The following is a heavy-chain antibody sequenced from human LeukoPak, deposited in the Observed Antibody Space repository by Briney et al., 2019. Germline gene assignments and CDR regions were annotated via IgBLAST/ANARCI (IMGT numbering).Heavy chain of an antibody. V-gene: IGHV4-34*01. CDR1: GGSFSGYY. Sequence: SSETLSLTCTVYGGSFSGYYWSWIRQPPGRGLEWIGEINHSGSINYNPSLKSRVTISVDTSKNQFSLKLSSVTAADTAVYYCARMGPYSSSSWYYYYYMDVWGKGTTVTVSS. D-gene: IGHD6-6*01. CDR3: ARMGPYSSSSWYYYYYMDV. J-gene: IGHJ6*03. CDR2: INHSGSI.